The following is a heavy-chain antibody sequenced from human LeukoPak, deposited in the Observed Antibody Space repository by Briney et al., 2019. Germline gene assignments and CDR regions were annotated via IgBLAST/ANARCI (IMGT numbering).Heavy chain of an antibody. CDR2: VYSNGRT. V-gene: IGHV4-59*01. D-gene: IGHD3-10*01. Sequence: SETLSLTCTVSGGSISSYYWSWIRQPPGKPLEWLGYVYSNGRTNYSPSLKSRVAISIDTSKRQFSLNLDSVTAADTAVYFCARVISVRSQYFYYMDVWGNGTTVIVSS. CDR3: ARVISVRSQYFYYMDV. CDR1: GGSISSYY. J-gene: IGHJ6*03.